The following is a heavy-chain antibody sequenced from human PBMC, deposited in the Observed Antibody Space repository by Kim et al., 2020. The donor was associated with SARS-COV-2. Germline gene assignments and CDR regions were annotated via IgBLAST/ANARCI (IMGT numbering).Heavy chain of an antibody. CDR1: GYTFTSYA. D-gene: IGHD3-3*01. J-gene: IGHJ5*02. Sequence: ASVKVSCKASGYTFTSYAMNWVRQAPGQGLEWMGWINTNTGNPTYAQGFTGRFVFSLDTSVSTAYLQISSLKAEDTAVYYCARMYYDFWSGYYISGLFDPLGPGTL. CDR2: INTNTGNP. CDR3: ARMYYDFWSGYYISGLFDP. V-gene: IGHV7-4-1*02.